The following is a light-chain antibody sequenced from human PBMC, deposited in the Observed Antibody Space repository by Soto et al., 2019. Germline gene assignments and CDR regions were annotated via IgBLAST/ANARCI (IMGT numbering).Light chain of an antibody. J-gene: IGLJ1*01. CDR3: CSYAVTSTYV. CDR1: SSDVGSYNL. CDR2: DTT. V-gene: IGLV2-23*01. Sequence: QSALTQPASVSGSPGQSITISCTGSSSDVGSYNLVSWYQHHPGKAPKLLIYDTTQRPSGISDRFSGSKSGNTASLTISGLQAEDEADYFCCSYAVTSTYVFGAGTKLTVL.